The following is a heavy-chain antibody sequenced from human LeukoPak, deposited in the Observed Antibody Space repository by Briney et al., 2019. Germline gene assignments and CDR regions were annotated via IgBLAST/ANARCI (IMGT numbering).Heavy chain of an antibody. Sequence: ASVKVSCKASGYILTNCYIHWVRQAPGQGLEWMGIINPAGASTTYAQKFQGRVTMTRDMSTSTVYMELSSLRSEDTAVYYCARDYDYHYGMDVWGQGTTVTVSS. CDR3: ARDYDYHYGMDV. J-gene: IGHJ6*02. D-gene: IGHD3-16*01. CDR1: GYILTNCY. V-gene: IGHV1-46*01. CDR2: INPAGAST.